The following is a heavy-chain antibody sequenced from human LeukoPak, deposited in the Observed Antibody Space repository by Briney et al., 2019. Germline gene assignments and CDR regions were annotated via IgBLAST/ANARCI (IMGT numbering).Heavy chain of an antibody. Sequence: SETLSLTCTVSGGSISSYYWSWIRQPPGKGLEWIGYIYYSGGTNYNPSLKSRVTISVDTSKNQFSLKLSSVTAADTAVYYCARAHGVYYGSGSYYKTRFAYWGQGTLVTVSS. J-gene: IGHJ4*02. CDR2: IYYSGGT. CDR1: GGSISSYY. D-gene: IGHD3-10*01. V-gene: IGHV4-59*12. CDR3: ARAHGVYYGSGSYYKTRFAY.